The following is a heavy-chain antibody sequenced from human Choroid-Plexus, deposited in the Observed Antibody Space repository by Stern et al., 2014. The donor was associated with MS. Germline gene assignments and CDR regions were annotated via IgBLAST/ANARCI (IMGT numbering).Heavy chain of an antibody. D-gene: IGHD2/OR15-2a*01. Sequence: VQLVESGGGVVQPGGPLRLSCVASGFTFGSCAMHWVRQAPGKGLAWLAGVLDDGSNKYYADSVKARFTISRDNSQNTLYMQMSSLRPEDTAVYYCAKDRQYLTYFFDHWGQGSLVTVSS. J-gene: IGHJ5*02. CDR2: VLDDGSNK. CDR3: AKDRQYLTYFFDH. CDR1: GFTFGSCA. V-gene: IGHV3-30*18.